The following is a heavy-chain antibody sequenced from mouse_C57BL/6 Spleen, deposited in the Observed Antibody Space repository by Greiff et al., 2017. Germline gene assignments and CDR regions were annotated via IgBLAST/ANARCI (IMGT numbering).Heavy chain of an antibody. D-gene: IGHD2-1*01. CDR2: IDPENGDT. Sequence: VQLQQSGAELVRPGASVKLSCTASGFNIKDDYMHWVKQRPEQGLEWIGWIDPENGDTEYASKFQGKATITADTSSNTAYLQLSSLTSEDTAVYSGTTYGNYEGWYFDGWGTGTTVTVSS. V-gene: IGHV14-4*01. CDR3: TTYGNYEGWYFDG. CDR1: GFNIKDDY. J-gene: IGHJ1*03.